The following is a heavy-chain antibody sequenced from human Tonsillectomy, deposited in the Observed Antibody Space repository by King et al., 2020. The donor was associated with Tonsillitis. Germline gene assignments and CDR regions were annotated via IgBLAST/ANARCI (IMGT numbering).Heavy chain of an antibody. J-gene: IGHJ6*02. Sequence: VQLQESGPGLVKPSETLSLTCTVSGDSITSSSSSWGWIRQPPGKGLEWIGTIYYSGSTYYNPSLKSRVTISVDTSKNQFSLNLSSVTAADTAVYYCASSDYVLYSYGMDVWGHGTMVTVSS. CDR2: IYYSGST. CDR3: ASSDYVLYSYGMDV. CDR1: GDSITSSSSS. V-gene: IGHV4-39*01. D-gene: IGHD4-17*01.